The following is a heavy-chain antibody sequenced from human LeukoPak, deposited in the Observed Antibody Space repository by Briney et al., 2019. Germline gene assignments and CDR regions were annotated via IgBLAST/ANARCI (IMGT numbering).Heavy chain of an antibody. CDR3: AGEMATGRFDY. D-gene: IGHD5-24*01. V-gene: IGHV4-39*01. Sequence: SETLSLTCTVSGGSISSSSYYWGWIRQPPGKGLEWMGSIYYSGSTYYNPSLKSRVTISVDTSKNQFSLKLSSVTAADTAVYYCAGEMATGRFDYWGQGTLVTVSS. J-gene: IGHJ4*02. CDR1: GGSISSSSYY. CDR2: IYYSGST.